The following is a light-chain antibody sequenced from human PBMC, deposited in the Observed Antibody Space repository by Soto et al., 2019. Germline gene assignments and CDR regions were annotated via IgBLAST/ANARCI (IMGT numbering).Light chain of an antibody. J-gene: IGLJ1*01. CDR3: SSYTSSSLYV. V-gene: IGLV2-14*01. CDR2: DVS. CDR1: SSDVGGYNY. Sequence: QSVLTQPASVSGSPGQSITISCTGTSSDVGGYNYVSWYQQHPGKAPKLMIYDVSNRPSGVSNRFSGSKSGNTASLTISGLQAEDEADYYCSSYTSSSLYVFGTGTKVPVL.